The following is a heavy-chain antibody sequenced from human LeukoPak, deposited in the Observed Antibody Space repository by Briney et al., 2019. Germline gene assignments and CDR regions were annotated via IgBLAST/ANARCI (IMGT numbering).Heavy chain of an antibody. Sequence: PGGSLRLSCAASGFTLSSYAMHWVRQAPGKGLEWVAVISYDGSNKYYADSVKGRFTISRDNSKNTLYLQMNSLRAEDTAVYYCVTGMYCSSTSCLYYYYYGMDVWGQGTTVTVSS. CDR2: ISYDGSNK. J-gene: IGHJ6*02. CDR3: VTGMYCSSTSCLYYYYYGMDV. CDR1: GFTLSSYA. V-gene: IGHV3-30-3*01. D-gene: IGHD2-2*01.